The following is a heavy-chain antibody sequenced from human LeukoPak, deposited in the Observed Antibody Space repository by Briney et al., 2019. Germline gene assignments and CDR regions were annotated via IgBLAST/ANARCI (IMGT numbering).Heavy chain of an antibody. Sequence: GGSLRLSCAASGFTFSSYWMSWVRQAPGKGLEWVANIKQDGSEKYYVDSVKGRFTISRDNAKNSLYLQMNSLRAEDTAVYYCARSPGYSSSWYLPRHPYYFDYWGQGTLVTVSS. CDR1: GFTFSSYW. V-gene: IGHV3-7*01. CDR3: ARSPGYSSSWYLPRHPYYFDY. CDR2: IKQDGSEK. J-gene: IGHJ4*02. D-gene: IGHD6-13*01.